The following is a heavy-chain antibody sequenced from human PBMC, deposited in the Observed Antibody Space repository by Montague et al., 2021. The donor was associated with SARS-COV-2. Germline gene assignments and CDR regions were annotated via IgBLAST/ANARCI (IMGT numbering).Heavy chain of an antibody. CDR3: SCIESSSRKGTFDY. Sequence: SETLSLTCSVSGVSISTYHWSWIRQPAGKGLEWIGRIYNSGLSNSNPSHKSRVTISVGTSKNQLSLKLSSVTAADTAIYYCSCIESSSRKGTFDYWGHGTLVTVSS. CDR1: GVSISTYH. V-gene: IGHV4-4*07. J-gene: IGHJ4*01. D-gene: IGHD2-21*01. CDR2: IYNSGLS.